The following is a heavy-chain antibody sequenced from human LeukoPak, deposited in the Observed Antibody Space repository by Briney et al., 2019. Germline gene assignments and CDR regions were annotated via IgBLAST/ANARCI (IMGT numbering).Heavy chain of an antibody. V-gene: IGHV3-23*01. D-gene: IGHD2-8*01. J-gene: IGHJ4*02. CDR3: ARESVNAFDY. CDR2: VKSDGAGT. Sequence: PGGSLRLSCAASGFTFSTYAMSWVRQAPGKGLAWVASVKSDGAGTHYADSVKGRFTISRDNAKNTLDLQMNSLRAEDTAVYYCARESVNAFDYWGQGTLVTVSS. CDR1: GFTFSTYA.